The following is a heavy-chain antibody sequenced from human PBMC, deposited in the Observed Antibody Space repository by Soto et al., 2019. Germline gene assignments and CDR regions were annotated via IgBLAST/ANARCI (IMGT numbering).Heavy chain of an antibody. D-gene: IGHD4-17*01. CDR3: ARGTTVTSSQLDF. Sequence: EAQLLESGGGLVQPGGSLRLSCEASGFTFSAYVLGWVRQAPGRGLEWVSSITTVFGVYYADSVRGRFTISRDKSKDMLDLQMTSLRAEDTALYYCARGTTVTSSQLDFWGQGTLVTVSS. J-gene: IGHJ4*02. CDR2: ITTVFGV. V-gene: IGHV3-23*01. CDR1: GFTFSAYV.